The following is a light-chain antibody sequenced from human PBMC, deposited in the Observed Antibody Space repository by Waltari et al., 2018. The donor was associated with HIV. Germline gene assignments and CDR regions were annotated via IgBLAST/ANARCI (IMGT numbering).Light chain of an antibody. CDR3: QSVDSSRIWV. Sequence: SYELTQPPSVSVSPGPTARITCSGDALSNQHAYWFQQKPGQAPVLFIYTHSERPSGIPARFSGSRAGTTVMLTISGVQAEDEADYYCQSVDSSRIWVFGGGTKLTVL. CDR2: THS. CDR1: ALSNQH. J-gene: IGLJ3*02. V-gene: IGLV3-25*03.